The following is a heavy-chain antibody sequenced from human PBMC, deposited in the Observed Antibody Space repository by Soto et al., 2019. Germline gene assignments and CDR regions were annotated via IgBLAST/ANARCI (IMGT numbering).Heavy chain of an antibody. Sequence: SETLSLTCAVSGGSISSCGYSWSWIRQPPGKGLEWIGYIYHSGSTYYNPSLKSRVTISVDRSKNQFSLKLSSVTAADTAVYYCARGLISGSHYSGGWYYFDSWGQGTQVTVSS. V-gene: IGHV4-30-2*01. D-gene: IGHD1-26*01. CDR3: ARGLISGSHYSGGWYYFDS. CDR1: GGSISSCGYS. J-gene: IGHJ4*02. CDR2: IYHSGST.